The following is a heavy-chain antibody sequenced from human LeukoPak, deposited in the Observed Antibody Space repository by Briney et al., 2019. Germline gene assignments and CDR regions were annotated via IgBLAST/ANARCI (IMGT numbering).Heavy chain of an antibody. V-gene: IGHV3-64*01. J-gene: IGHJ4*02. CDR1: GFSFSSCA. D-gene: IGHD3-22*01. CDR3: AGASPDGFYDY. Sequence: GGSLRLSCAASGFSFSSCAMHWIRQAPGKGLEYVYANSVKCRFTISRDNSKNTLYLQMGSLRTEATAVYYCAGASPDGFYDYWGQGTLVTVSS.